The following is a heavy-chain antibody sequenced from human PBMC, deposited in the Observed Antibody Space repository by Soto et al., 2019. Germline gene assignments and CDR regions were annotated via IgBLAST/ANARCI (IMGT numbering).Heavy chain of an antibody. CDR2: ITSVGYT. CDR1: GFSFSNYA. Sequence: LRLSCAASGFSFSNYAMSWVRQAPGKGLEWVAAITSVGYTYYVDSLKGRFTISRDNSKNTLYLQMNSLRAEDTAVYYCAKDLVDYSNSYFDYWGQGTLVTVSS. V-gene: IGHV3-23*01. CDR3: AKDLVDYSNSYFDY. J-gene: IGHJ4*02. D-gene: IGHD4-4*01.